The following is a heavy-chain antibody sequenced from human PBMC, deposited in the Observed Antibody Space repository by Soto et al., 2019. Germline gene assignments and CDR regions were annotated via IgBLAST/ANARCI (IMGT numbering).Heavy chain of an antibody. J-gene: IGHJ3*02. CDR2: ISGSGGST. Sequence: EVQLLESGGALVQPGGSLRLSCAASGFTFSSYAMSWVRQAPGKGLEWVSAISGSGGSTYYADSVKGRFTISRDNSKNTLYLQMNSLRAEDTAVYYCAKASLKLKYSSGWYFPRGAFDIWGQGTMVTVSS. CDR1: GFTFSSYA. D-gene: IGHD6-19*01. V-gene: IGHV3-23*01. CDR3: AKASLKLKYSSGWYFPRGAFDI.